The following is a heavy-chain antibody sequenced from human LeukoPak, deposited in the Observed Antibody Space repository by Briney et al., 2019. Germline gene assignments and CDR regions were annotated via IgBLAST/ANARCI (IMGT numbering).Heavy chain of an antibody. Sequence: GRSLRLSCTASGFTFGDHAMSWVRQAPGKGLEWVGFIRSKAYGGTTEYAASVKGRFTISRDDSKSIAYLQMNSLKTEDTAVYYYTRGPIQQWLYYGMDVWGQGTTVTVS. CDR2: IRSKAYGGTT. D-gene: IGHD5-18*01. CDR3: TRGPIQQWLYYGMDV. J-gene: IGHJ6*02. V-gene: IGHV3-49*04. CDR1: GFTFGDHA.